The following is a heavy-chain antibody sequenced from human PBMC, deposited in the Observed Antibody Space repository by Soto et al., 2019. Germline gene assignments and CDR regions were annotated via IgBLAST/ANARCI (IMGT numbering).Heavy chain of an antibody. D-gene: IGHD6-19*01. Sequence: PGGSLRLSCVASEFIFSDYAMSWVRQAPGKGPGWVSVIGGDGYKPEYADSVKGRFTVSRDNTKNMLYLQMDGLRVDDTAVFYCAKDSFSRSGIYDLFEFWGQGTMVPVSS. CDR2: IGGDGYKP. CDR3: AKDSFSRSGIYDLFEF. J-gene: IGHJ3*01. V-gene: IGHV3-23*01. CDR1: EFIFSDYA.